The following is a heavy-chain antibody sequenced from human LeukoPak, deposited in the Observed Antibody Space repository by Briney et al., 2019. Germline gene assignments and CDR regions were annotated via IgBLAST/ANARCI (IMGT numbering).Heavy chain of an antibody. CDR1: GYTFTSYY. Sequence: GASVKVSCKASGYTFTSYYMHWVRQAPGQGLEWMGVINPTGDGTTYSQKFQGRVTMTRDTSTSTAYMELRSLRSDDTAVYYCAREHCSSTSCYTADYWGQGTLVTVSS. CDR3: AREHCSSTSCYTADY. J-gene: IGHJ4*02. D-gene: IGHD2-2*02. CDR2: INPTGDGT. V-gene: IGHV1-46*01.